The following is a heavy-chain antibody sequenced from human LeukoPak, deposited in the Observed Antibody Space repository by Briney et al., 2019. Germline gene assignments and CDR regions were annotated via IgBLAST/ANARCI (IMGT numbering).Heavy chain of an antibody. CDR1: GGSVSSGSYY. V-gene: IGHV4-61*01. D-gene: IGHD4-17*01. Sequence: SETLSLTCTVSGGSVSSGSYYWSWIRQPPGKGLELIGYIYYSGSTNYNPSLKSRVTISVDTSKNQFSLKLSSVTAADTAVYYCARDHDYGDYVRAFDIWGQGTMVTVSS. CDR2: IYYSGST. J-gene: IGHJ3*02. CDR3: ARDHDYGDYVRAFDI.